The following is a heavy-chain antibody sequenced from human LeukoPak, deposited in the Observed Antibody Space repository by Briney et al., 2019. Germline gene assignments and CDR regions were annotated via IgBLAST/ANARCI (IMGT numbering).Heavy chain of an antibody. D-gene: IGHD1-1*01. V-gene: IGHV4-59*01. CDR1: GGSFSGYY. CDR3: ARGTSFVQLELPLFDY. CDR2: IYYSGST. J-gene: IGHJ4*02. Sequence: SETLSLTCAVYGGSFSGYYWSWIRQPPGKGLEWIGYIYYSGSTNYNPSLKSRVTISVDTSKNQFSLKLSSVTAADTAVYYCARGTSFVQLELPLFDYWGQGTLVTVSS.